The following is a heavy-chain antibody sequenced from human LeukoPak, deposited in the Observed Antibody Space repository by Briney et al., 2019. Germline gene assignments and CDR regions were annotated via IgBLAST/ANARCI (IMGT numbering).Heavy chain of an antibody. CDR3: TSDLAYDFWSGYLNWFDP. Sequence: GGSLRLSCTASGFTFGDYAMSWVRQAPGKGLEWVGFIRSKAYGGTTEYAASVKGRFTISRDDSKSIAYLQMNSLKTEDTAVYYCTSDLAYDFWSGYLNWFDPWGQGTLVTVSS. CDR1: GFTFGDYA. V-gene: IGHV3-49*04. D-gene: IGHD3-3*01. J-gene: IGHJ5*02. CDR2: IRSKAYGGTT.